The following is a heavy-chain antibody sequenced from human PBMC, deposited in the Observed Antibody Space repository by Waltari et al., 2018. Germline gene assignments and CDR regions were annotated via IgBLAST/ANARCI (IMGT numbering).Heavy chain of an antibody. CDR2: MATGSNRL. CDR3: ARELTVTGENYFDS. Sequence: EVQLVESGGGLAQPGGSLRLSWEASGFTFKNYAMNWVRQAPGKGLEWVAYMATGSNRLYCANSVKGRFTISRDNAKDSLFLQMNSLRAEDTALYFCARELTVTGENYFDSWGQGALVSVSS. J-gene: IGHJ4*02. CDR1: GFTFKNYA. V-gene: IGHV3-48*01. D-gene: IGHD4-17*01.